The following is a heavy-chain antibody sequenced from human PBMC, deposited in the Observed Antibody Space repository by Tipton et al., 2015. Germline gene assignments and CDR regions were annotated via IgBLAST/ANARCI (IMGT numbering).Heavy chain of an antibody. CDR1: GGSFSGYY. CDR3: ACQDYDSLTRDYQTVDY. J-gene: IGHJ4*02. Sequence: TLSLTCAVHGGSFSGYYWNWIRQAPGKGLEWIGEINHSGSTNYNPSLKSRVTISIDTSKNQFSLKLTSVTAADTAVYYCACQDYDSLTRDYQTVDYWGQGTLVTVSS. CDR2: INHSGST. V-gene: IGHV4-34*01. D-gene: IGHD3-9*01.